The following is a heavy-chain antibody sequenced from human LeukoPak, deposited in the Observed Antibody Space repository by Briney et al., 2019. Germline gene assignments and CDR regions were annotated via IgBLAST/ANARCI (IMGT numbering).Heavy chain of an antibody. CDR1: GFTFSSYG. V-gene: IGHV3-33*01. CDR2: IWYDGSNK. CDR3: ARGVVDIVATIDY. D-gene: IGHD5-12*01. Sequence: GGSLRLSCAASGFTFSSYGMHWVRQAPGKGLGWVAVIWYDGSNKYYADSVKGRFTISRDNSKNTLYLQMNSLRAEDTAVYYCARGVVDIVATIDYWGQGTLVTVSS. J-gene: IGHJ4*02.